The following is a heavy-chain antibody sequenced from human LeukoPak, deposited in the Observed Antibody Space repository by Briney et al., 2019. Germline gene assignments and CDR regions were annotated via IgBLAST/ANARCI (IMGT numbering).Heavy chain of an antibody. CDR3: AKATGDWYFDL. V-gene: IGHV3-11*01. CDR1: GFTFSDYY. Sequence: PGGSLRLSCAASGFTFSDYYMSWIRQAPGKGLEWVSYISSSGNTIYYADSVQGRFTISRDNAKKSLYLQMDSLRPEDTALYYCAKATGDWYFDLWGRGTLVSVSS. J-gene: IGHJ2*01. D-gene: IGHD7-27*01. CDR2: ISSSGNTI.